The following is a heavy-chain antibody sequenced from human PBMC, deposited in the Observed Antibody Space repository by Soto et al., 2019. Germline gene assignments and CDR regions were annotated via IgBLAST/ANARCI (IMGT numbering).Heavy chain of an antibody. J-gene: IGHJ6*02. CDR1: GFTFSTYA. D-gene: IGHD3-22*01. CDR2: IWYDGSKK. CDR3: ARSDSSGTYGMDV. Sequence: VQLVESGGGVVQPGRSLRLSCAASGFTFSTYAMHWVRQAPGKGLEWVAVIWYDGSKKYYGDSLKGRFTISRDNSKNTLYLQMNGLRAEDTAVYYCARSDSSGTYGMDVWGQGTTVTVSS. V-gene: IGHV3-33*01.